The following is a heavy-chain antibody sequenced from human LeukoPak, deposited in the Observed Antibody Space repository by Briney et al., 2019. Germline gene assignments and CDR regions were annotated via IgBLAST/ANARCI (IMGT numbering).Heavy chain of an antibody. Sequence: GGSLRLSCAASGFTFSRYSMNWVRQAPGKGLEWVSSISSSSSYIYYADSVKGRFTISRDNAKNLLFLQMNTLRAEDKAVYYRARGQTTFGPWGQGTLVTVSS. J-gene: IGHJ5*02. V-gene: IGHV3-21*01. CDR2: ISSSSSYI. CDR3: ARGQTTFGP. CDR1: GFTFSRYS. D-gene: IGHD1-7*01.